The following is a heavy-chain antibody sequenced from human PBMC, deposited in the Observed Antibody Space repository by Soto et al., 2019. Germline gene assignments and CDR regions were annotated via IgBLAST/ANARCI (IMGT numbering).Heavy chain of an antibody. CDR2: IYYSGST. Sequence: SETLSLTCTVSGGSISSYYWSWIRQPPGKGLEWIGYIYYSGSTNYNPSLKSRVTISVDTSKNQFSLKLSSVTAADTAVYYCAREASTVMASNWFDPWGQGTLVTAPQ. V-gene: IGHV4-59*01. D-gene: IGHD4-17*01. CDR3: AREASTVMASNWFDP. CDR1: GGSISSYY. J-gene: IGHJ5*02.